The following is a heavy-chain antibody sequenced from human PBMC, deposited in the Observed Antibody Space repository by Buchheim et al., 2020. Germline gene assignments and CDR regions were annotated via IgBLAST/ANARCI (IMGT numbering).Heavy chain of an antibody. D-gene: IGHD3-22*01. J-gene: IGHJ4*02. CDR2: ISSSSSYI. CDR3: ARDSYDSSGYYPSFDY. V-gene: IGHV3-21*01. Sequence: EVQLVESGGGLVKPGGSLRLSCAASGFTFSSYSMNWVRQAPGKGLEWVSSISSSSSYIYYADSVTGRFPISRDNAKNSMYLQMNSLRAEDTAVYYCARDSYDSSGYYPSFDYWGQGTL. CDR1: GFTFSSYS.